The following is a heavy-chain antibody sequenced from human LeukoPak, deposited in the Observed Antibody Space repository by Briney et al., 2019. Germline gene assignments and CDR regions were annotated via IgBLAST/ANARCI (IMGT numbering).Heavy chain of an antibody. V-gene: IGHV4-59*01. CDR2: IYYSGST. CDR3: ARGGSGWDWYFDL. J-gene: IGHJ2*01. CDR1: GDSISNYY. Sequence: PSETLSLTCSVSGDSISNYYWSWIRQPPGKGLEWIGYIYYSGSTNYNPSLKSRVTISIDTSKNLFSLKLSSVTAADTAVYSCARGGSGWDWYFDLWGRGTLVTVSS. D-gene: IGHD6-19*01.